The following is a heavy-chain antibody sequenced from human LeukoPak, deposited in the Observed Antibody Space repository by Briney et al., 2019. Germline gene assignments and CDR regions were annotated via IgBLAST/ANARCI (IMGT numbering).Heavy chain of an antibody. CDR3: AKVKDDGYLKNYLDY. J-gene: IGHJ4*02. D-gene: IGHD3-16*02. Sequence: QTGGSLRLSCAASGFTFSNYGMHWVRQAPGKGLEWVAVISYDGSNKYYADPVKGRFTISRDKSKNTLYLQMNSLRAEDTAMYYCAKVKDDGYLKNYLDYWGQGTLVTVSS. V-gene: IGHV3-30*18. CDR1: GFTFSNYG. CDR2: ISYDGSNK.